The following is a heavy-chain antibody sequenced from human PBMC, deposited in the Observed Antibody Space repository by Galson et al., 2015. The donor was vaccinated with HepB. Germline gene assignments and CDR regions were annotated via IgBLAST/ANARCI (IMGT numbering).Heavy chain of an antibody. CDR1: GFTFGSYA. V-gene: IGHV3-23*01. D-gene: IGHD2-2*01. CDR2: ISGSGGST. CDR3: AKMFVPRGYQLLSGWFDP. J-gene: IGHJ5*02. Sequence: SLRLSCAASGFTFGSYAMSWVRQAPGKGLEWVSAISGSGGSTYYADSVKGRFTISRDNSKNTLYLQMNSLRAEDTAVYYCAKMFVPRGYQLLSGWFDPWGQGTLVTVSS.